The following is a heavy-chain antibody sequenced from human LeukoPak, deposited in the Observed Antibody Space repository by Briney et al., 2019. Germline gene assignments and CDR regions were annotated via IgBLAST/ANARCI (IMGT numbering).Heavy chain of an antibody. Sequence: PGGSLRLSCAASGFLFSSYGMSWVRQAPGKGLEWLSALSGSGGRTYYADSVKGRFTISRDNSKNTLYLQMNSLRAEDTAVYYCAKDRVGATLYFDYWGQGTLLTVSS. J-gene: IGHJ4*02. CDR3: AKDRVGATLYFDY. D-gene: IGHD1-26*01. V-gene: IGHV3-23*01. CDR2: LSGSGGRT. CDR1: GFLFSSYG.